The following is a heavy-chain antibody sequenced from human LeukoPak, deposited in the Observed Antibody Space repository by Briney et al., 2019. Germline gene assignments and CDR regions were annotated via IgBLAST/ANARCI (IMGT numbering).Heavy chain of an antibody. J-gene: IGHJ5*02. V-gene: IGHV3-23*01. D-gene: IGHD6-6*01. Sequence: PGGSLRLSCAASGFSFSSYGMTWVRQALGKGLEWVSSISGSGGEIHYADSVKGRFTISRDNSKNTVYLQMNSLRDEDTAVFYCAKGGPFSTSSQKYFDPWGQGSLVIVS. CDR2: ISGSGGEI. CDR1: GFSFSSYG. CDR3: AKGGPFSTSSQKYFDP.